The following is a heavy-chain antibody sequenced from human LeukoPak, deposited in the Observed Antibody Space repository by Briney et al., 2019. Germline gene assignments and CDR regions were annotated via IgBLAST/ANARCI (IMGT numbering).Heavy chain of an antibody. CDR2: IWNDGSKH. CDR1: GFTFSVNG. Sequence: GGSLRLSCAASGFTFSVNGIHWVRQAPGKGLEWVADIWNDGSKHYYADSVRGRFTASRDNSKNTAYLQMSGLRAEDTAVYYCARDVWTSVLSRLLDQWGQGTLVIVS. CDR3: ARDVWTSVLSRLLDQ. J-gene: IGHJ4*02. V-gene: IGHV3-33*01. D-gene: IGHD5/OR15-5a*01.